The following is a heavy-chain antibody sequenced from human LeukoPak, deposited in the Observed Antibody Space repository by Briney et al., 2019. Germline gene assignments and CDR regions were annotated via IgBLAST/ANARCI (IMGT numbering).Heavy chain of an antibody. D-gene: IGHD6-13*01. CDR1: GYTFTGYY. J-gene: IGHJ4*02. Sequence: GASVKVSCKTSGYTFTGYYIHLLRQAPGQGLEWMAWIAPNSGATNYAQKFQGRVTMTRDTSTSTVYMELSSLRSEDTAVYYCARDRAAAKRAFDYWGQGTLVTVSS. CDR3: ARDRAAAKRAFDY. V-gene: IGHV1-2*02. CDR2: IAPNSGAT.